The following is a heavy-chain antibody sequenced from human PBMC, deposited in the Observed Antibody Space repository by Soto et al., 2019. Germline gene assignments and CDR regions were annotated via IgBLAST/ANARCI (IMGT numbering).Heavy chain of an antibody. CDR3: ARSRYDSSGPTLYY. V-gene: IGHV3-53*01. Sequence: GGSLRLSCAASGFTVSSNYMSWVRQAPGKGLEWVSVIYSGGSTYYVDSVKGRFTISRDNSKNTLYLQMNSLRAEDTAVYYCARSRYDSSGPTLYYWGQGTLVTVSS. CDR1: GFTVSSNY. CDR2: IYSGGST. D-gene: IGHD3-22*01. J-gene: IGHJ4*02.